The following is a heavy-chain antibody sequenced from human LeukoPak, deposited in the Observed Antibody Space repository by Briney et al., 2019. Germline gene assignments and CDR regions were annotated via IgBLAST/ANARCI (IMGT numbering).Heavy chain of an antibody. D-gene: IGHD3-9*01. V-gene: IGHV4-39*01. Sequence: SETVSLTCSVSGGSINSNSHHWDWIRQAPGKGLEWIGNIYYSETTSYNPSLKSRVTISVDTSKNQFSLRLSSVTAADTAVYYCARRGDILTDYAFDYWGQGTLVTVSS. CDR1: GGSINSNSHH. CDR2: IYYSETT. CDR3: ARRGDILTDYAFDY. J-gene: IGHJ4*02.